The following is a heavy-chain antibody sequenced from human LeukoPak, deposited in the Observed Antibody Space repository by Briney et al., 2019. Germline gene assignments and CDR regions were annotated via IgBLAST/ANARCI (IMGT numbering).Heavy chain of an antibody. Sequence: GGSLRLSCAASGFTFSSYWMSWVRQAPGKGLEWVSGISWNSGSIGYADSVKGRFTISRDNAKNSLYLQMNSLRAEDTALYYCAKAREVGATTFDYWGQGTLVTVSS. CDR3: AKAREVGATTFDY. CDR2: ISWNSGSI. CDR1: GFTFSSYW. V-gene: IGHV3-9*01. J-gene: IGHJ4*02. D-gene: IGHD1-26*01.